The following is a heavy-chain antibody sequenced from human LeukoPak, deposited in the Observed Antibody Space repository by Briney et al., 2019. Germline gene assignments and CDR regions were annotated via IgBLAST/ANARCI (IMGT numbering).Heavy chain of an antibody. V-gene: IGHV4-34*01. CDR2: INHSAGT. J-gene: IGHJ4*02. D-gene: IGHD3-10*01. Sequence: SETLSLTCAVYGGSFSGFFWTWIRQPPGKGLEWIGEINHSAGTNYNPSLKSRVTISIDTSKNQFSLKVDSVTAADTAVCYCARGRIPDDSGSRGDYFDYWGQGTLVTVSS. CDR3: ARGRIPDDSGSRGDYFDY. CDR1: GGSFSGFF.